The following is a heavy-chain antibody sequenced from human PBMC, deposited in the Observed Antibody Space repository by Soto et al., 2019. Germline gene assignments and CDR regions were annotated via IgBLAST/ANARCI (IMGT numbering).Heavy chain of an antibody. V-gene: IGHV3-21*01. J-gene: IGHJ5*02. CDR3: ARDSGYCSGGSCYFGYFDP. CDR1: GFTFTTYS. D-gene: IGHD2-15*01. Sequence: PGGSLRLSCAASGFTFTTYSMNWVRQAPGKGLEWVSFISSSSRYIYYADSVKGRFTISRDNAKNSLYLQMNSLRAEDTAVYYCARDSGYCSGGSCYFGYFDPWGQGTLVTVSS. CDR2: ISSSSRYI.